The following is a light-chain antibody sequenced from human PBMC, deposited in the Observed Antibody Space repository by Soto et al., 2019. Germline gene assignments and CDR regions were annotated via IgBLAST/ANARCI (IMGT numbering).Light chain of an antibody. V-gene: IGKV1-8*01. CDR3: QQYYSYPLT. J-gene: IGKJ4*01. CDR1: QGISSY. Sequence: AIRMTQSPSSFSASTGDRVTITCRASQGISSYLAWYQQKPGKAPKLLIYAASTLQSGVPSRFSGSGSGTDFTLPISCLQSEDFATYYCQQYYSYPLTFGGGTKV. CDR2: AAS.